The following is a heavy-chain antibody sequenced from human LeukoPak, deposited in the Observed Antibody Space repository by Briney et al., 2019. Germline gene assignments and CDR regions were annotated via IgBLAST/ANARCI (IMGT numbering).Heavy chain of an antibody. J-gene: IGHJ4*02. CDR1: GFTVSSNY. CDR3: ASLVGATNFGYFDY. D-gene: IGHD1-26*01. V-gene: IGHV3-53*01. CDR2: IYSGGST. Sequence: GGSLRLSCAASGFTVSSNYMSWVRQAPGKGLEWVSVIYSGGSTYYADSVKGRFTISRDNSKNTLYLQMNSLRAEDTAVYYCASLVGATNFGYFDYWGQGTLVTVSS.